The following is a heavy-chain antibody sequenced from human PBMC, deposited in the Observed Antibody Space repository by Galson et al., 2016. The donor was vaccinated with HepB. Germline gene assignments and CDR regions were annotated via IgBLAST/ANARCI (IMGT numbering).Heavy chain of an antibody. J-gene: IGHJ5*02. CDR3: ARDGGITGTTDWFDP. V-gene: IGHV3-74*01. CDR1: GFTFSSYW. Sequence: SLRLSCAASGFTFSSYWMDWVRQAPGKGLVWVSRINSAGSSTSYADSVKGRFTISRDNAKNTLYLQMNSLRAEDTAVYYCARDGGITGTTDWFDPWGQGTLLTVSS. CDR2: INSAGSST. D-gene: IGHD1-7*01.